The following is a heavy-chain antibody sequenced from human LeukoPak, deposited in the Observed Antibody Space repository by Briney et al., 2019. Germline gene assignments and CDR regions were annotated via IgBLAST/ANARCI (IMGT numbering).Heavy chain of an antibody. CDR1: GGSISSGGYS. D-gene: IGHD3-3*01. CDR3: ARRVVAIFYFDY. CDR2: IYHSGIT. V-gene: IGHV4-30-2*01. Sequence: PSETLSLTCAVSGGSISSGGYSWSWIRQPPGKGLEWIGYIYHSGITYYNPSLKSRVTMSLDRSKNQFSLELTSVTAADTAVYYCARRVVAIFYFDYWGQGALVTVSS. J-gene: IGHJ4*02.